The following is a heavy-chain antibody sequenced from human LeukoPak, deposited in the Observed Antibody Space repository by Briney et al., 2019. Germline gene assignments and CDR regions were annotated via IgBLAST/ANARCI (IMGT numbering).Heavy chain of an antibody. J-gene: IGHJ4*02. V-gene: IGHV3-23*01. D-gene: IGHD2-8*01. CDR1: EFTFSSYG. CDR2: ISGSGDSR. Sequence: GGSLRLSCAASEFTFSSYGMTWVRQAPGKGLEWVSTISGSGDSRYYAASVKGRFTISRDNSKNSMYLQMNSLRIEDTALYYCAETHGVPWGQGTLVAVSS. CDR3: AETHGVP.